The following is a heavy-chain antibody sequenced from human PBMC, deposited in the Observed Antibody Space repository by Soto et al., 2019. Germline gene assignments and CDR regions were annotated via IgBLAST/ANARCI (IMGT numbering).Heavy chain of an antibody. Sequence: GGSLRLSCAASGFSFSNYAMNWVRQAPGKGLEWVSAISGSGGSTYYADSVKGRFTISRDNSKNTLYLQMNSLRAEDTAVYYCAKDRGIVLVPATDAFDIWGQGTMVTVSS. D-gene: IGHD2-2*01. CDR2: ISGSGGST. V-gene: IGHV3-23*01. CDR1: GFSFSNYA. CDR3: AKDRGIVLVPATDAFDI. J-gene: IGHJ3*02.